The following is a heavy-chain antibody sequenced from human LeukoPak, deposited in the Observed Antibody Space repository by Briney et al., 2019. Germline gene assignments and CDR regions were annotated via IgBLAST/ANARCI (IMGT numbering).Heavy chain of an antibody. Sequence: ASVKVSCKASGYTFTSYGISWMRQAPGQGLEWMGWISAYNGNTNYAQKLQGRVTMTTDTSTSTAYMELRSLRSDDTAVYYCTRDIPTYYDILTGYFRSPGFDYWGQGTLVTVSS. CDR3: TRDIPTYYDILTGYFRSPGFDY. CDR2: ISAYNGNT. J-gene: IGHJ4*02. D-gene: IGHD3-9*01. V-gene: IGHV1-18*01. CDR1: GYTFTSYG.